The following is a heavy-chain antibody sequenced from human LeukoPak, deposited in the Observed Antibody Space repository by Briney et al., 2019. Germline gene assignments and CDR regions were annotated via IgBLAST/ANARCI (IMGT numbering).Heavy chain of an antibody. CDR1: GYSISSGYY. V-gene: IGHV4-38-2*02. CDR3: ARAGNYYDSSGYHKQNNWFDP. J-gene: IGHJ5*02. Sequence: PSETLSLTCTVSGYSISSGYYWGWIRQPPGKGLEWIGSIYHSGSTYYNPSLKSRVTISVDTSKNQFSLKLSSVTAADTAVYYCARAGNYYDSSGYHKQNNWFDPWGQGTLVTVSS. D-gene: IGHD3-22*01. CDR2: IYHSGST.